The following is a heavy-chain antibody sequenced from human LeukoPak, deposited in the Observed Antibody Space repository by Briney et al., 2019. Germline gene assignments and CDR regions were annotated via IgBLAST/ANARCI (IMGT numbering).Heavy chain of an antibody. D-gene: IGHD3-9*01. CDR3: AKERRHYDILTGQAGYYYYYMDV. Sequence: PGRSLRLSCAASGFTFSSYGMHWVRQAPGKGLEWVAVISYDGSNKYYADSVKGRFTISRDNSKNTLYLQMNSQRAEDTAVYYCAKERRHYDILTGQAGYYYYYMDVWGKGTTVTVSS. CDR2: ISYDGSNK. J-gene: IGHJ6*03. V-gene: IGHV3-30*18. CDR1: GFTFSSYG.